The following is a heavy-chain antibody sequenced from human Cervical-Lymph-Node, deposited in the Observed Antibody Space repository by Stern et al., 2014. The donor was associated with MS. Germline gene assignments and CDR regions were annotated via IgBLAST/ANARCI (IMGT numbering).Heavy chain of an antibody. V-gene: IGHV1-69*01. CDR1: GGPLNMHA. J-gene: IGHJ6*02. D-gene: IGHD5-24*01. CDR2: IIPRFGSG. CDR3: ARGMREEAHFDGMDV. Sequence: QAQLVPSGAGAKKPGSSVRVSCKASGGPLNMHAVSWLRQAPGKGLEWVGGIIPRFGSGIKSQKFQGRVTITADESSNSVYMDLRRLRVDDTGVYYCARGMREEAHFDGMDVWGQGTTVSVSS.